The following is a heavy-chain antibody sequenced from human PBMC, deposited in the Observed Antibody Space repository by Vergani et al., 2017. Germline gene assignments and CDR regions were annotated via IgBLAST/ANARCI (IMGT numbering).Heavy chain of an antibody. CDR3: ARTVFPGTYSGYNKNFDY. CDR1: GGSISSGSYY. D-gene: IGHD5-12*01. V-gene: IGHV4-61*02. J-gene: IGHJ4*02. Sequence: QVQLQESGPGLVKPSQTLSLTCTVSGGSISSGSYYWRWIRQPAGKGLEWIGRIYTSGSTNYNPSLKSRVTISVDTSKNRFCLKLSSVTAADTAVYYCARTVFPGTYSGYNKNFDYWGRGTRVTVSS. CDR2: IYTSGST.